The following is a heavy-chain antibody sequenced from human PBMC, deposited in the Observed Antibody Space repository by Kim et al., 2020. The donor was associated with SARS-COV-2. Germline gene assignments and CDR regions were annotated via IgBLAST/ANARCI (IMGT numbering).Heavy chain of an antibody. CDR2: IRGSGIST. Sequence: GGSLRLSCAASGFTFTTFAMNWVRQAPGKGLEWVSTIRGSGISTYYADSVKGRFTISRDNSKNTLFLQMDSLGADDTTVYYWAKSSMTTFGGVLADFWGQATLVTVPS. CDR1: GFTFTTFA. V-gene: IGHV3-23*01. CDR3: AKSSMTTFGGVLADF. D-gene: IGHD3-16*01. J-gene: IGHJ4*02.